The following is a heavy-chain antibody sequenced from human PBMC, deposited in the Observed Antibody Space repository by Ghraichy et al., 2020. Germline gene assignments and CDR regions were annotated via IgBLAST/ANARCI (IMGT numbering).Heavy chain of an antibody. CDR2: ISGSGGNT. CDR1: GFTFSSYA. Sequence: GGSLRLSCAASGFTFSSYAMTWVRQAPGKGLERVSGISGSGGNTYHADSVKGRFTISRDNSKNTLYLQVNSLRAEDTAVYYCAKDSRYSSSWSYFDSWGQGTLVTVSS. CDR3: AKDSRYSSSWSYFDS. V-gene: IGHV3-23*01. J-gene: IGHJ4*02. D-gene: IGHD6-13*01.